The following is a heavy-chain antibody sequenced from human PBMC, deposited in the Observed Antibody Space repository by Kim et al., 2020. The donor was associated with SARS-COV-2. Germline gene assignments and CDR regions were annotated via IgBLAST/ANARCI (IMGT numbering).Heavy chain of an antibody. D-gene: IGHD3-22*01. CDR3: ATAAHYYDQFDP. Sequence: ASVKVSCKVSGYTLTELSMHWVRQAPGKGLEWMGGFDPEDGETIYAQKFQGRVTMTEDTSTDTAYMELSSLRSEDTAVYYCATAAHYYDQFDPWGQGTLVTVSS. CDR2: FDPEDGET. CDR1: GYTLTELS. V-gene: IGHV1-24*01. J-gene: IGHJ5*02.